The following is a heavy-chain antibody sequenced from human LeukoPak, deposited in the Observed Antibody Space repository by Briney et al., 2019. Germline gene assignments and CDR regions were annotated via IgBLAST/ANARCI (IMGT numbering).Heavy chain of an antibody. CDR3: ARGPPHNYDILTGYKNNWFDP. V-gene: IGHV3-48*04. J-gene: IGHJ5*02. CDR1: GFTFSSYS. Sequence: GGSLRLSCAASGFTFSSYSMNWVRQAPGKGLERVSYISSSSSTIYYADSVKGRFTISRDNAKNSLYLQMNSLRAEDTAVYYCARGPPHNYDILTGYKNNWFDPWGQGTLVTVSS. CDR2: ISSSSSTI. D-gene: IGHD3-9*01.